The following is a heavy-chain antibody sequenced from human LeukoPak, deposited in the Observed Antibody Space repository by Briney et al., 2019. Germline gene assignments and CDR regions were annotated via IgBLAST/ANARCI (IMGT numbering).Heavy chain of an antibody. J-gene: IGHJ5*02. Sequence: SETLSLTCTVSGGSISSSSYYWGWIRQPPGKGLEWIGSIYYSGSTYYNPSLKSRVTISVDTSKNQFSLKLSSVTAADTAVYYCARPFHRGGLRALRTWFDPWGQGTLVTVSS. D-gene: IGHD3-16*01. CDR3: ARPFHRGGLRALRTWFDP. V-gene: IGHV4-39*07. CDR1: GGSISSSSYY. CDR2: IYYSGST.